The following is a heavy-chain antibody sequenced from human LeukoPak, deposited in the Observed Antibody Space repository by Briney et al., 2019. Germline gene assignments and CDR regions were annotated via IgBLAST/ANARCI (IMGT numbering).Heavy chain of an antibody. V-gene: IGHV3-21*01. CDR2: ISSSSSYI. D-gene: IGHD5-18*01. Sequence: PGGSLRLSCAASGFTFSSYSMNWVRQAPGKGLEWVSSISSSSSYIYYADSVKGRFTISRDNAKNSLYLQMNSLRAEDTAVYYCARGTLIQLWLIDYWGQGTLVTVSS. J-gene: IGHJ4*02. CDR1: GFTFSSYS. CDR3: ARGTLIQLWLIDY.